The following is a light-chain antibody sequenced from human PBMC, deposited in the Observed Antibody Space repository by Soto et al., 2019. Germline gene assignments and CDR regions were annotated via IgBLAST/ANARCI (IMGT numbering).Light chain of an antibody. J-gene: IGLJ1*01. CDR2: QVS. Sequence: QSVLAQPASVSGSPGQSITISCTGTSSDVGSYNLVSWYQQHPSKAPKLMIYQVSKRPSGVSNRFSGSKSGNTASLTISGLQAEDEADYYCCSYAGSSTFYVFGTGTKVTVL. CDR1: SSDVGSYNL. CDR3: CSYAGSSTFYV. V-gene: IGLV2-23*02.